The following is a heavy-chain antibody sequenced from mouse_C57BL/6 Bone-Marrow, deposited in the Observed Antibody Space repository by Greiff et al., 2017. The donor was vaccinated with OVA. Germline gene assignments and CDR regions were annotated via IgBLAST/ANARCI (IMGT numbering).Heavy chain of an antibody. CDR1: GYTFTSYW. CDR2: IHPNSGST. Sequence: QVQLQQPGAELVKPGDSVKLSCKASGYTFTSYWMHWVKQRPGQGLEWIGMIHPNSGSTNYNEKFKSKATLTVEKSSSTAYMQLSSLTSEDSAVYYCASIYYDYDGFAYWGQGTLVTVSA. CDR3: ASIYYDYDGFAY. J-gene: IGHJ3*01. D-gene: IGHD2-4*01. V-gene: IGHV1-64*01.